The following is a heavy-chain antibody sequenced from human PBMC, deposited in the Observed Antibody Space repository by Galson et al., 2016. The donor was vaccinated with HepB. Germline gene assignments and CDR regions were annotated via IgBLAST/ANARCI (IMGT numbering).Heavy chain of an antibody. Sequence: SVKVSCKGFGYTFTSYYMHWVRQAPGQGLEWMGWIDPNSGVTNYAQKFQDRVAMTTDTSIGTAYMELSRLTSNDTALYYCAILKGGNYWGHGTLVTVSS. CDR3: AILKGGNY. CDR1: GYTFTSYY. V-gene: IGHV1-2*02. CDR2: IDPNSGVT. D-gene: IGHD1-26*01. J-gene: IGHJ4*01.